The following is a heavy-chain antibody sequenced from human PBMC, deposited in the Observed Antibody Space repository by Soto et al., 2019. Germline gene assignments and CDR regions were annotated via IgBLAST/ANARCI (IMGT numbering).Heavy chain of an antibody. CDR3: ARESEDLTSNFDY. CDR1: GFTFTRYS. CDR2: ISGTTNYI. J-gene: IGHJ4*02. Sequence: GGSLRLSCAASGFTFTRYSMNWVRQAPGKGLEWVSSISGTTNYIYYGDSMKGRFTISRDNAKNSLYLEMNSLRAEDTAVYYCARESEDLTSNFDYWGQGTRVTVS. V-gene: IGHV3-21*06.